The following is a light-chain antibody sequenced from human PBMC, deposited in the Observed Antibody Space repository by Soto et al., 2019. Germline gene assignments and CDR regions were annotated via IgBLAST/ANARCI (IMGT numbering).Light chain of an antibody. Sequence: EIVLTQSPATLSLSPGERATLSCRASQSVSRYLAWYQQKPGQAPRLLIYETSNRATGISARFSGSGSGTDFTLTISRLEHEDSADYFCQQHNNWPLTFGQGTRLEIK. CDR3: QQHNNWPLT. CDR2: ETS. J-gene: IGKJ5*01. CDR1: QSVSRY. V-gene: IGKV3-11*01.